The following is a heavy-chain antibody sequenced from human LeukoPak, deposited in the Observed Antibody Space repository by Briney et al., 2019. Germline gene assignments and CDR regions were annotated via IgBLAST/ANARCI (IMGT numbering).Heavy chain of an antibody. D-gene: IGHD3-22*01. Sequence: SDTLSLTCTLSGGSISSYYWSWIRQPPGKGLEWIGYIYNSGSTNYNPSFKSRVTISVDTSKNHFSLKLSSVTAADTAVYFCARRYDIGRWFDTWGQGTLVTVSS. CDR3: ARRYDIGRWFDT. CDR1: GGSISSYY. CDR2: IYNSGST. V-gene: IGHV4-59*08. J-gene: IGHJ5*02.